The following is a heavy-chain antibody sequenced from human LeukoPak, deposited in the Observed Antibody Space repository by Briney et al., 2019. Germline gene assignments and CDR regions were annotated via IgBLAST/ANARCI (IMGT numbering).Heavy chain of an antibody. D-gene: IGHD3-22*01. J-gene: IGHJ1*01. CDR3: ARVVQSTDSSGYFLPEYFQH. CDR2: IYHSGST. V-gene: IGHV4-38-2*02. CDR1: GYSISSGYY. Sequence: SETLSLTCTVSGYSISSGYYWGWIRQPPGKGLEWIGSIYHSGSTYYSPSLKSRVTISVDTSKNQFSLKLSSVTAADTAIYYCARVVQSTDSSGYFLPEYFQHWGQGTLVTVSS.